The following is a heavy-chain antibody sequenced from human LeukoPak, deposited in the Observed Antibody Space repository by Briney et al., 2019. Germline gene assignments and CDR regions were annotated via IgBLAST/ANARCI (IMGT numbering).Heavy chain of an antibody. D-gene: IGHD2-2*02. J-gene: IGHJ4*02. CDR3: TPAFILGYCSSTNCYTSSADY. V-gene: IGHV3-11*04. CDR1: GFTFSDYY. Sequence: PGGSLRLSCAASGFTFSDYYMSWIRQAPGKGLGWVSSITRSGSTIYYADSVKGRFTISRDNAKKSLYLQMNSLRAEDTAVYYRTPAFILGYCSSTNCYTSSADYWGQGILVIVSS. CDR2: ITRSGSTI.